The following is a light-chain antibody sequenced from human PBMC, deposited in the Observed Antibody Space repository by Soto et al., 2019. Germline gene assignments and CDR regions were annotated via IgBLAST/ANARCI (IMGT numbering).Light chain of an antibody. J-gene: IGKJ3*01. CDR3: QQYGRSPFT. CDR1: QDVSGY. V-gene: IGKV1-8*01. Sequence: AIRMTQSPSSLSASTGDRVTITCRASQDVSGYVAWYQQKPGKPPRLLIYAASTLQTGVPSRFSGSGSGTDFTLTISRLEPEDFAVYYCQQYGRSPFTFGPGTKVDIK. CDR2: AAS.